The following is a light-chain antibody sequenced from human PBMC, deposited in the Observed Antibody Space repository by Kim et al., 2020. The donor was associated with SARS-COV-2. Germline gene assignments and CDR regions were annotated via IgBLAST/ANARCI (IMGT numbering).Light chain of an antibody. Sequence: QSVLTQPPSVSGAPGQRVTISCTGGRSNIGADYDVHWYQQRPGTAPKLIIRGNTNRTSGVPDRFSASKSGTSASLAITGLQSDDEGDYYCQSYDSSLSGFVIFGGGTQLTVL. J-gene: IGLJ2*01. CDR2: GNT. CDR3: QSYDSSLSGFVI. V-gene: IGLV1-40*01. CDR1: RSNIGADYD.